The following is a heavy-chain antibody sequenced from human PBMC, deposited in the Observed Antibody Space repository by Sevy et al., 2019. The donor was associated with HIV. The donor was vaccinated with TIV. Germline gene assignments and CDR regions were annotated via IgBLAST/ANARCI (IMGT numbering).Heavy chain of an antibody. Sequence: GGSLRLSCAGSGFTFRSYAIHWVRQAPGRGLEWVAVISYDGNKKYYADSVKGRFTISRDDSKNTLFLQMSSLTTEDTALYYWARDQGAYNYGPGGYWGQGTLVTVSS. CDR3: ARDQGAYNYGPGGY. J-gene: IGHJ4*02. CDR2: ISYDGNKK. V-gene: IGHV3-30-3*01. CDR1: GFTFRSYA. D-gene: IGHD5-18*01.